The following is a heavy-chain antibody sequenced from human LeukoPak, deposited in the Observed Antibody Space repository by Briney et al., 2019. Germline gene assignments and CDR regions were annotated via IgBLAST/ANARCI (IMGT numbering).Heavy chain of an antibody. CDR1: GGSISSGSYY. Sequence: SQTLSLTCTVSGGSISSGSYYWSWIRQPAGKGLEWIGRIYTSGSTNYNPSLKSRVTISVDTSKNQFSLKLSSVTAADTAVYYCARDPYCSGGSCYSYRGQGTLVTVSS. CDR3: ARDPYCSGGSCYSY. D-gene: IGHD2-15*01. J-gene: IGHJ4*02. CDR2: IYTSGST. V-gene: IGHV4-61*02.